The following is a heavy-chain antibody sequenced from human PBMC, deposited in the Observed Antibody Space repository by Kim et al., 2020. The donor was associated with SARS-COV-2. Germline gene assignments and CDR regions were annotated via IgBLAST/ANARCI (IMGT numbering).Heavy chain of an antibody. V-gene: IGHV3-48*03. CDR3: ARGYDILTGYSPLQFDH. D-gene: IGHD3-9*01. J-gene: IGHJ4*02. CDR2: ISSSGSTI. Sequence: GGSLRLSCAASGFTFSSYEMNWVRQAPGKGLEWVSYISSSGSTIYYADSVKGRFTISRDNAKNSLYLQMNSLRAVDTAVYYCARGYDILTGYSPLQFDHWGQGTLVTVSS. CDR1: GFTFSSYE.